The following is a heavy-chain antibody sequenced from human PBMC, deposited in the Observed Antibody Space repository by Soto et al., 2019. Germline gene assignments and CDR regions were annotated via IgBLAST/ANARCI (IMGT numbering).Heavy chain of an antibody. CDR1: GFSFNNSG. D-gene: IGHD2-21*02. CDR2: IAFDGSQE. V-gene: IGHV3-30*03. CDR3: ATKVRVTNYLYYGVDV. Sequence: RLSCAASGFSFNNSGMHWVRQAPGKGLEWVAVIAFDGSQEFYGDSVRGRFTISRDNSKNTLFLQMKSLTPEDTAVYYCATKVRVTNYLYYGVDVWGQGTTVTVSS. J-gene: IGHJ6*02.